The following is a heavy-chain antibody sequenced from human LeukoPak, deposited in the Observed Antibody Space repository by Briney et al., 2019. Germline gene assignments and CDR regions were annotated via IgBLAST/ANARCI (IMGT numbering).Heavy chain of an antibody. D-gene: IGHD3-3*01. CDR2: IYTTGKT. J-gene: IGHJ4*02. Sequence: PSETLSLTCNVSLDSISSFYWSWIRQSAGAGLEWIGRIYTTGKTDYNPSLKSRVTVSVDTSRNQVSLKLRSVTAADTAIYYCAKSGDYCLDYWGPGTLVTVSS. V-gene: IGHV4-4*07. CDR1: LDSISSFY. CDR3: AKSGDYCLDY.